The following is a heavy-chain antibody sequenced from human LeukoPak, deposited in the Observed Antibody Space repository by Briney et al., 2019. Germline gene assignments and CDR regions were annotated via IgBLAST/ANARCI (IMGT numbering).Heavy chain of an antibody. V-gene: IGHV3-30*03. Sequence: SGGSLRLSCAASGFTFSTYGMHWVRQAPGKGPEWVAVISYHGINKYYADSVKGRFTISRDNSKNTLYLQMNSLRAEDTAVYYCARAGPQYDSSGYYGGLDYWGQGTLVTVSS. CDR3: ARAGPQYDSSGYYGGLDY. CDR2: ISYHGINK. J-gene: IGHJ4*02. D-gene: IGHD3-22*01. CDR1: GFTFSTYG.